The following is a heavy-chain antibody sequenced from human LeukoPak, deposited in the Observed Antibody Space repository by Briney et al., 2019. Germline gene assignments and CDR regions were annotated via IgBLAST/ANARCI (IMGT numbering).Heavy chain of an antibody. J-gene: IGHJ4*02. D-gene: IGHD3-22*01. V-gene: IGHV3-21*01. Sequence: PGGSLRLSCAASGFTFSTYNMNWVRQAPGKGLEWVSSISINSGYIYYADSVKGRFTISRDNAKNSLYLQMNSLRAEDTAVYYCARDRNYYDSSGYYSLVDYWGQGTLVTVSS. CDR1: GFTFSTYN. CDR3: ARDRNYYDSSGYYSLVDY. CDR2: ISINSGYI.